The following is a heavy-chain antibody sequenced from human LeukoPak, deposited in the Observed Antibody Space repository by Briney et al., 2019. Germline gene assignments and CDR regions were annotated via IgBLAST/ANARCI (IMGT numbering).Heavy chain of an antibody. CDR3: ARHETPLRGVWVY. J-gene: IGHJ4*02. CDR2: IHSSGST. Sequence: PSETLSLTCTVSGGSMNTYYWSWVRQPPGKGLEWIGYIHSSGSTNYNPSLESRVTISIDTSKNQFSLKLSSVTAADTAVYYCARHETPLRGVWVYWGQGSPVTVSS. D-gene: IGHD4-23*01. CDR1: GGSMNTYY. V-gene: IGHV4-59*08.